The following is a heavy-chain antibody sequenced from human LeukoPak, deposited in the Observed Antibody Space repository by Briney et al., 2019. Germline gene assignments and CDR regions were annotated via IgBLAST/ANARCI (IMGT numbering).Heavy chain of an antibody. V-gene: IGHV3-21*01. D-gene: IGHD3-9*01. J-gene: IGHJ4*02. CDR2: ISSSSSYI. Sequence: GGSLRLSCAASGFTFSSYSMNWVRQAPGKGLEWVSSISSSSSYIYYADSVKGRFTISRDNAKNSLYLQMNSLRAEDTAVYYCGAVPLTGYYNDDYWGQGTLVTVSS. CDR3: GAVPLTGYYNDDY. CDR1: GFTFSSYS.